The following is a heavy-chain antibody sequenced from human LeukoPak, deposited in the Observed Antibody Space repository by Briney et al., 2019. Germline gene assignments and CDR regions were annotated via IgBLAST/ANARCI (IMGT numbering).Heavy chain of an antibody. CDR3: ARSPTPGAFDI. D-gene: IGHD1-14*01. CDR1: GGSISSGGYY. Sequence: SETLSLTCTVSGGSISSGGYYWSWIRQHPGKGLEWIGYIYYSGSTYYNPSLKSRVTISVDTSKNQFSLKLSSVTAADTAVYYCARSPTPGAFDIWGQGTMVTVSS. CDR2: IYYSGST. J-gene: IGHJ3*02. V-gene: IGHV4-61*08.